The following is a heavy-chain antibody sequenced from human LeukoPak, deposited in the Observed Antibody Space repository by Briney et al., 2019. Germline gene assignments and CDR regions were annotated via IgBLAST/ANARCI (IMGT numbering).Heavy chain of an antibody. J-gene: IGHJ6*02. CDR1: GFTFSSYS. D-gene: IGHD1-26*01. Sequence: GGSLRLSCAASGFTFSSYSMNWVRQAPGKGLEWVSSISSSSYIYYADSVKGRFTIPRDNAKNSLYLQMNSLRAEDTAVYYCARDRLLYGMDVWGQGTTVTVSS. CDR2: ISSSSYI. V-gene: IGHV3-21*01. CDR3: ARDRLLYGMDV.